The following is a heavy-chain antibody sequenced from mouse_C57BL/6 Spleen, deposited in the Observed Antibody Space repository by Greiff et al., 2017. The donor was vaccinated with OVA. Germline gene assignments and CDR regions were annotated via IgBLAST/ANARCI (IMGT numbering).Heavy chain of an antibody. CDR3: ARDYDPRYFDV. V-gene: IGHV1-54*01. J-gene: IGHJ1*03. CDR1: GYAFTNYL. Sequence: QVQLQQSGAELVRPGTSVKVSCKASGYAFTNYLIEWVKQRPGQGLEWIGVINPGSGGTNYNEKFKGKATLTADKSSSTAYMQLSSLTSEDSAVYFCARDYDPRYFDVWGTGTTVTVSS. D-gene: IGHD2-4*01. CDR2: INPGSGGT.